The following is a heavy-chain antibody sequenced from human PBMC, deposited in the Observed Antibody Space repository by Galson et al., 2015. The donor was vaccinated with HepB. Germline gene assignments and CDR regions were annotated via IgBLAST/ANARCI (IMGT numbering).Heavy chain of an antibody. CDR3: ARDPAYSGADCHGGTYFGLDV. CDR2: ISPDIDYT. D-gene: IGHD2-21*02. Sequence: SVKVSCKASGYTFTSYAISWVRQAPGQGLEWMGGISPDIDYTHYAQRFQGRVTITADTSTRTAYLALRSLRSDDTAVYYCARDPAYSGADCHGGTYFGLDVWGQGTTVTVSS. CDR1: GYTFTSYA. V-gene: IGHV1-18*01. J-gene: IGHJ6*02.